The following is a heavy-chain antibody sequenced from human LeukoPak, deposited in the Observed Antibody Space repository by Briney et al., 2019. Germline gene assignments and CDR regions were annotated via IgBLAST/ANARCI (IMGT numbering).Heavy chain of an antibody. V-gene: IGHV4-39*01. CDR1: GGSISSSPYY. Sequence: PSETLSLTCTVSGGSISSSPYYWGWIRQPPGKGLEWIGSIYYSGSTYYNPSLKSRVTMSRDTSKNQFSLNLSSVTAADTAVYYCARRHVPFHAFDTWGQGTMVTVSS. J-gene: IGHJ3*02. CDR3: ARRHVPFHAFDT. D-gene: IGHD3-10*02. CDR2: IYYSGST.